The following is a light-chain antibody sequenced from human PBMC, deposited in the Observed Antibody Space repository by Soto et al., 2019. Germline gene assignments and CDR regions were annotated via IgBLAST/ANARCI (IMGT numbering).Light chain of an antibody. CDR1: SSDVGGYNY. V-gene: IGLV2-14*01. CDR3: SSYSTTSSPHVL. Sequence: QSALTQPASVSGSPGQSITISCTGTSSDVGGYNYVSWYQQHPGKAPKLMIYEVTYRPSGVSARFSGSKSGNTASLTISGLQAEDEADYYCSSYSTTSSPHVLFGGGTKVTVL. J-gene: IGLJ2*01. CDR2: EVT.